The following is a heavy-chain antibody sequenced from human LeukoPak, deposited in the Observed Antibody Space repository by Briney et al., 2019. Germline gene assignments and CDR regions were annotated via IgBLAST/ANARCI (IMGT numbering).Heavy chain of an antibody. CDR1: GFTLSSYG. Sequence: GGSLRLSCAASGFTLSSYGMSWVRQAPGKGLEWVSAISGSGGSTYYADSVKGRFTISRDNSKNTLYLQMNSLRAEDTAVYYCAKSIVRGYSYGMWFDPWGQGTLVTVSS. CDR3: AKSIVRGYSYGMWFDP. D-gene: IGHD5-18*01. V-gene: IGHV3-23*01. J-gene: IGHJ5*02. CDR2: ISGSGGST.